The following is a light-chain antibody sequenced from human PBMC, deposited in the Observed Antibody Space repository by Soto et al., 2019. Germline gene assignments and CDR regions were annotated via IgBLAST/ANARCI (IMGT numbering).Light chain of an antibody. CDR1: STDVGGYKF. CDR3: TSYAGGNILV. Sequence: QPVLTQPPSASGSPGQSVTISCTGTSTDVGGYKFVSWYQRLPGKAPKLMIYEVSKRPPGVPDRFSGSKSGNTASLTVSGLQAEDEADYYCTSYAGGNILVFGGGTKLTVL. V-gene: IGLV2-8*01. CDR2: EVS. J-gene: IGLJ2*01.